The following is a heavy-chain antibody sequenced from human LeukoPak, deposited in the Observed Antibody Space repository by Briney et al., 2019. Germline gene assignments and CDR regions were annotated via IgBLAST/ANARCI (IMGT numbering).Heavy chain of an antibody. Sequence: ASVKDSCKASGYSFKSYGISWVRQAPGQGLEWMGWISAYDGDTNYAQSLQGRVTMTTDTSTTTAYMELTGLRSDDTAVYYCARGLYSSSWYFDYWGQGTLVTVSS. V-gene: IGHV1-18*01. CDR3: ARGLYSSSWYFDY. CDR2: ISAYDGDT. CDR1: GYSFKSYG. J-gene: IGHJ4*02. D-gene: IGHD6-13*01.